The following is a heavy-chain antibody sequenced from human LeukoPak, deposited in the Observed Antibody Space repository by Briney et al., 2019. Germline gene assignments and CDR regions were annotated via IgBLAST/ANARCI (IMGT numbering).Heavy chain of an antibody. J-gene: IGHJ4*02. CDR3: AKDGLTVTGTFF. D-gene: IGHD6-19*01. Sequence: PGGSLRLSCVGSGFTFSRYWLNWVRQAPGKGLEWVANMNQDGSEIYYLDSVKGRFTISRDNSRSTLYLQMNNLRAEDTAIYYCAKDGLTVTGTFFWGQGTLVTVSS. CDR2: MNQDGSEI. CDR1: GFTFSRYW. V-gene: IGHV3-7*03.